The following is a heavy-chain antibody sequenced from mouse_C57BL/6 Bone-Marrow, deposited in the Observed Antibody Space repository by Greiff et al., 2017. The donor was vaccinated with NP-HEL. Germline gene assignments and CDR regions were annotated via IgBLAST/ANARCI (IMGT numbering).Heavy chain of an antibody. J-gene: IGHJ2*01. CDR3: TRYYGSSPYFDY. CDR1: GFNIKDDY. D-gene: IGHD1-1*01. V-gene: IGHV14-4*01. CDR2: IDPENGDT. Sequence: VQLKESGAELVRPGASVKLSCTASGFNIKDDYMHWVKQRPEQGLEWIGWIDPENGDTEYASKFQGKATITADTSSNTAYLQLSSLTSEDTAVYYCTRYYGSSPYFDYWGQGTTLTVSS.